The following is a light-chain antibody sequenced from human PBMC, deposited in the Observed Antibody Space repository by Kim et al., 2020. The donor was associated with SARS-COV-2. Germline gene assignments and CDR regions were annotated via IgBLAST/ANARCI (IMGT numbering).Light chain of an antibody. CDR3: QQRSTWPLIT. Sequence: EIVLTQSPAVLSLSPGERATLSCRASQSISTSLAWFQQKPNQAPRLLIYRASYRATGIPARFSGSGSGTDFTLTISSLESEDFALYYCQQRSTWPLITFGQGTRLEIK. J-gene: IGKJ5*01. CDR2: RAS. V-gene: IGKV3-11*01. CDR1: QSISTS.